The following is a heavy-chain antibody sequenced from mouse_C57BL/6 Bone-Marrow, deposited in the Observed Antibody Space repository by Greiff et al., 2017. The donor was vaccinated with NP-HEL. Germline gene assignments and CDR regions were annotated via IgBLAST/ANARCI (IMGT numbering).Heavy chain of an antibody. CDR2: IHPNSGST. V-gene: IGHV1-64*01. CDR3: AREAQRYYAMDY. CDR1: GYTFTSYW. J-gene: IGHJ4*01. Sequence: QVQLQQPGAELLKPGASVKLSCKASGYTFTSYWMHWVKQRLGQGLEWIGMIHPNSGSTNYNEKFKSKATLTVDKSSSTAYMQLSSLTSEDSAVYYCAREAQRYYAMDYWGQGTSVTVSS.